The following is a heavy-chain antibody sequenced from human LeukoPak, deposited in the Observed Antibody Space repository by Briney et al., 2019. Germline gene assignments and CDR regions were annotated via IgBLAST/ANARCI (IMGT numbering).Heavy chain of an antibody. CDR2: IYYSGSA. Sequence: SETLSLTCTVSGGSISSSSYYWGWIRQPPGKGLEWIGSIYYSGSAYYNPSLKSRVTISVDTSKNQFSLKLSSVTAADTAVYYCARDSTPMDVWGKGTTVTISS. CDR1: GGSISSSSYY. V-gene: IGHV4-39*07. J-gene: IGHJ6*03. CDR3: ARDSTPMDV.